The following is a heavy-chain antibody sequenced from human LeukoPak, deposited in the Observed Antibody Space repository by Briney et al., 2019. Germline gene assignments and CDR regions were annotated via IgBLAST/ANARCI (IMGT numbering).Heavy chain of an antibody. D-gene: IGHD2-2*01. V-gene: IGHV6-1*01. CDR1: GDSVSSNSAA. CDR2: TYYRSKWYN. Sequence: SQTLSLTCAISGDSVSSNSAAWNWIRQSPSRGLEWLGRTYYRSKWYNDYAVSVKSRITINPDTSKNQFSLQLNSVTPEDTAVYYCARVRVVYCSSTSRYVGAFDIWGQGTMVTVSS. CDR3: ARVRVVYCSSTSRYVGAFDI. J-gene: IGHJ3*02.